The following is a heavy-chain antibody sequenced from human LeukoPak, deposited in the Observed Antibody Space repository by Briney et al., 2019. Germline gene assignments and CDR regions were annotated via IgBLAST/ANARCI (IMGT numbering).Heavy chain of an antibody. CDR1: GFTFSNYA. V-gene: IGHV3-23*01. CDR2: IRGDGAST. D-gene: IGHD6-19*01. CDR3: AKDVVFSGWDLVY. Sequence: GGSLRLSCAASGFTFSNYAMSWVRQAPGKGLEWVSAIRGDGASTYYADSVKGRFTISRDNSKNTLYLQMNSLRAEDTAVYYCAKDVVFSGWDLVYWGQGTLVTVSS. J-gene: IGHJ4*02.